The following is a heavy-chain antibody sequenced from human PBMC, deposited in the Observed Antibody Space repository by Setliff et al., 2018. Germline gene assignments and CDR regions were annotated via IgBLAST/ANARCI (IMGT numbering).Heavy chain of an antibody. J-gene: IGHJ3*02. V-gene: IGHV3-66*01. CDR3: AKLARAYYDTSGYYTDAVDI. Sequence: GGSLRLSCAASGFTVSSNYMSWVRQAPGKGLEWVSVIYSGGSTYYADSVKGRFTISRDNSKNTLYLQMNSLGAEDTAVYYCAKLARAYYDTSGYYTDAVDIWGRGTKVTVSS. CDR2: IYSGGST. CDR1: GFTVSSNY. D-gene: IGHD3-22*01.